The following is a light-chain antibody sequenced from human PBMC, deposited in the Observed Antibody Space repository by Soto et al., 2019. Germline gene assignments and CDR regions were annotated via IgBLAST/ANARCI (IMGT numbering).Light chain of an antibody. CDR2: TNN. CDR1: SSNIGTNF. Sequence: QSVLTQPPSASGTPGQRVSISCSGCSSNIGTNFVNWYQQLPGTAPKVLIHTNNQRPSGVPDRFSGSKSGTSASLAISGLRSEDEADYYCAAWDDNLSAYVFGSGTKLTVL. J-gene: IGLJ1*01. CDR3: AAWDDNLSAYV. V-gene: IGLV1-47*02.